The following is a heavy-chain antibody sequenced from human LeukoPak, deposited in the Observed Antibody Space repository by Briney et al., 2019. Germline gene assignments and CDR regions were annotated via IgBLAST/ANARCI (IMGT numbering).Heavy chain of an antibody. CDR2: INPSGGST. J-gene: IGHJ4*02. D-gene: IGHD3-22*01. CDR3: ARVDDYDSSGYYYLYDY. Sequence: GASVKVSCKASGYTFTSYYMHWVRQAPGQELEWMGIINPSGGSTSYAQKFQGRVTMTRDTSTSTVYMELSSLRSEDTAVYYCARVDDYDSSGYYYLYDYWGQGTLVTVSS. CDR1: GYTFTSYY. V-gene: IGHV1-46*01.